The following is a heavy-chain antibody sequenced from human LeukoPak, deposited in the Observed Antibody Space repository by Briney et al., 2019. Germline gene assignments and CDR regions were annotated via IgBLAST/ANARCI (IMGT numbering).Heavy chain of an antibody. D-gene: IGHD6-6*01. CDR2: IKHSGST. J-gene: IGHJ3*01. CDR1: AESFSGYY. Sequence: SQTLSLTCAVYAESFSGYYWSWVRQSPGKGLEWIGEIKHSGSTNYNASLKSRVTISVDTSKSQFSLRLSSVTDADTAVYYCAKVYSSSSRDAFDVWGQGTMVTVSS. V-gene: IGHV4-34*01. CDR3: AKVYSSSSRDAFDV.